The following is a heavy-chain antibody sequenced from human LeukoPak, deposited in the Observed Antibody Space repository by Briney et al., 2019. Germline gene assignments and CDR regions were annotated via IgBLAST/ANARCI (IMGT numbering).Heavy chain of an antibody. CDR1: GYTFSGYY. CDR3: ARGAEVAAAIINWFDP. D-gene: IGHD2-15*01. Sequence: GASVKVSCKASGYTFSGYYMHWVRQAPGQGLEWMGWINPNSGGTHYAPKFQDRVTMTRDTSISTAYMELSSLRFDDTAVYSCARGAEVAAAIINWFDPWGQGTLVTVSS. V-gene: IGHV1-2*02. J-gene: IGHJ5*02. CDR2: INPNSGGT.